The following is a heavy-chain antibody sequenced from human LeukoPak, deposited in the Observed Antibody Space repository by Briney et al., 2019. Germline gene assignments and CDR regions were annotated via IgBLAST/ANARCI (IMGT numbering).Heavy chain of an antibody. J-gene: IGHJ4*02. CDR3: AREPEGKRGFDY. Sequence: GRSVRLSCAVSGFTFSSYGMHWVRQAPGKGLEWVAVISYDGSNKYYADSVKGRFTISRDNSKNTLYLQMNSLRAEDTAVYYCAREPEGKRGFDYWGQGTLVTVSS. D-gene: IGHD3-10*01. CDR1: GFTFSSYG. V-gene: IGHV3-30*03. CDR2: ISYDGSNK.